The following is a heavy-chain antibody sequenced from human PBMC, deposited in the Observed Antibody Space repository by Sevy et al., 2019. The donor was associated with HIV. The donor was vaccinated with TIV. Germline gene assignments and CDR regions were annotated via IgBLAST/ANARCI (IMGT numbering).Heavy chain of an antibody. J-gene: IGHJ1*01. V-gene: IGHV3-15*01. Sequence: GGSLRLSCAASGFTFSKVWMSWVRQAPGKGLEWVGHIKSKTDGGTTDYAAPVRGRFTISRDDSKNTLSLQMNSLKTEDTDVYYCTTGGSLFQHWGQGTLVTVSS. CDR2: IKSKTDGGTT. CDR3: TTGGSLFQH. D-gene: IGHD3-16*01. CDR1: GFTFSKVW.